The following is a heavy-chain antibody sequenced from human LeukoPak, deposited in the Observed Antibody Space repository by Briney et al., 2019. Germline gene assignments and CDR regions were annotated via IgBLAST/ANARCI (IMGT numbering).Heavy chain of an antibody. J-gene: IGHJ4*02. Sequence: SETLSLTCAAYGGAFIGYQWSWIRQPPGKGLEWIGEIDHRGNTNYNPSLKSRVTISVDTSKTQFSLNLTSVTAADTAVYYCARFRLGSGYYRWNAFDYWGQGTLVIVSS. CDR1: GGAFIGYQ. V-gene: IGHV4-34*01. D-gene: IGHD3-22*01. CDR2: IDHRGNT. CDR3: ARFRLGSGYYRWNAFDY.